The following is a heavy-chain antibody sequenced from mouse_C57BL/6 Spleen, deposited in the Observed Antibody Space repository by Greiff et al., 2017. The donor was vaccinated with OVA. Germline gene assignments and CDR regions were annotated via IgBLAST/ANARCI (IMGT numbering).Heavy chain of an antibody. D-gene: IGHD2-1*01. V-gene: IGHV2-3*01. CDR1: GFSLTSYG. CDR2: IRGDGST. J-gene: IGHJ4*01. Sequence: QVQLKESGPGLVAPSQSLSITCTVSGFSLTSYGVSWVRQPPGKGLEWLGVIRGDGSTNSHSDLISRLGISKYNSTSQVFLKLNSLRTDDTATYYCAKGDGNYVRYYAMDYWGQGTSVTVSS. CDR3: AKGDGNYVRYYAMDY.